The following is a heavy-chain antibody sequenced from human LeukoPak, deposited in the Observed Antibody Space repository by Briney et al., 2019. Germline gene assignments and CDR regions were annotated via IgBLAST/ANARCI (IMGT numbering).Heavy chain of an antibody. Sequence: SETLSLTCTVSGGSISSYYWSWIRQPPGKGLEWIGYIYYSGSTNCNPSLKSRVTISVDTSKNQFSLKLSSVTAADTAVYYCARAARWVSGYSNWFDPWGQGTLVTVSS. D-gene: IGHD3-22*01. J-gene: IGHJ5*02. CDR3: ARAARWVSGYSNWFDP. CDR2: IYYSGST. V-gene: IGHV4-59*01. CDR1: GGSISSYY.